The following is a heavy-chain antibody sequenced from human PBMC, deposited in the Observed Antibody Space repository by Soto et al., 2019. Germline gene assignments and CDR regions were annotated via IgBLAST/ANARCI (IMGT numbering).Heavy chain of an antibody. J-gene: IGHJ4*02. Sequence: ASVKVSCKASGYTFTSYGISWVRQAPGQGLEWMGWISAYNGNTNYAQKLQGRVTMTTDTSTSTAYMELRSLRSEDTAVYYCARVRITGTEFDYWGQGTLVTVSS. CDR2: ISAYNGNT. D-gene: IGHD1-20*01. V-gene: IGHV1-18*01. CDR1: GYTFTSYG. CDR3: ARVRITGTEFDY.